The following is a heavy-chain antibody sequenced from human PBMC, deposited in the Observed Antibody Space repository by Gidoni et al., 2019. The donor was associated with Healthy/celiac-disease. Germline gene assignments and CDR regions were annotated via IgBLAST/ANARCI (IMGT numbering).Heavy chain of an antibody. Sequence: QVQLVQSGAEVKKPGSSVKVSCKASGGTFSSYAISWVRQAPGQGLEGMGGIIPLFGTANYAQKSQGRVTITANESTSTPYMGLGILRSGETAVFYCAGGIVAPGGVFDYWAQGTLVTVSS. CDR1: GGTFSSYA. CDR3: AGGIVAPGGVFDY. J-gene: IGHJ4*02. V-gene: IGHV1-69*01. CDR2: IIPLFGTA. D-gene: IGHD5-12*01.